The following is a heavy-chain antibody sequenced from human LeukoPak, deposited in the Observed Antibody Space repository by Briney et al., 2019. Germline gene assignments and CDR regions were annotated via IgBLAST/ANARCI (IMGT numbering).Heavy chain of an antibody. D-gene: IGHD3-3*01. CDR1: SGSISNYY. CDR2: IYYSGST. V-gene: IGHV4-59*01. Sequence: PSETLSLTCTVSSGSISNYYWNWIRQPPGKGLEWIGYIYYSGSTNYNPSLKSRVTISVDTSKNQFSLKLSSVTAADTAVYYCARDLHGKSFITIFGVVNSLYGMDVWGQGTTVTVSS. CDR3: ARDLHGKSFITIFGVVNSLYGMDV. J-gene: IGHJ6*02.